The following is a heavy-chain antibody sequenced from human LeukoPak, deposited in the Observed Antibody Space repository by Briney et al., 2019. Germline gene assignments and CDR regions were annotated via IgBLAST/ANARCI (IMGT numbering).Heavy chain of an antibody. CDR1: GFTFSSYG. CDR2: IWYDGSNK. Sequence: PGGSLRLSCAASGFTFSSYGMHWVRQAPGKGLEWVAVIWYDGSNKYYADSVKGRFTISRDNSKNTLYLQMNSLRAEDTAVYYCARERGYYDSSGMTLNYWGQGTLVTVSS. V-gene: IGHV3-33*08. J-gene: IGHJ4*02. D-gene: IGHD3-22*01. CDR3: ARERGYYDSSGMTLNY.